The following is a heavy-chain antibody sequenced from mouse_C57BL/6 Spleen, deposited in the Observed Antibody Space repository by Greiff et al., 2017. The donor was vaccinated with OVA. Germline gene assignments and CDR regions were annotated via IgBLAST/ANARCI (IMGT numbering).Heavy chain of an antibody. CDR1: GFTFSDYG. Sequence: EVNLVESGGGLVKPGGSLKLSCAASGFTFSDYGMHWVRQAPEKGLEWVAYISSGSSTIYYADTVKGRFTISRDNAKNTLFLQMTSLRSEDTAMYYCARTYYDYDGRFAYWGQGTLVTVSA. CDR2: ISSGSSTI. CDR3: ARTYYDYDGRFAY. J-gene: IGHJ3*01. D-gene: IGHD2-4*01. V-gene: IGHV5-17*01.